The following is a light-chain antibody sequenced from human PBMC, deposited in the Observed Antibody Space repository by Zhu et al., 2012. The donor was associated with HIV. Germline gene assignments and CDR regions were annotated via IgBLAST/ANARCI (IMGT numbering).Light chain of an antibody. CDR2: KAS. CDR1: QTISTY. V-gene: IGKV1-5*03. CDR3: QQYNTHST. Sequence: DIQMTQSPSTLSASVGDRVTIACRASQTISTYLAWYQQKPGKAPKLLIYKASSLEDGVPSRFIGSGSGAEFTLTVSSLQPDDSATYYCQQYNTHSTFGQGTKGGNQ. J-gene: IGKJ1*01.